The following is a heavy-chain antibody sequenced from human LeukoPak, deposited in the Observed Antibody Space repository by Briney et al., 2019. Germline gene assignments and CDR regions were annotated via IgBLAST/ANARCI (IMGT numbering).Heavy chain of an antibody. Sequence: GRSLRLSCAASGFTFSSYGMHWVRQAPSKGLEWVAVISYDGSNKYYADSVKGRFTISRDNSKNTLYLQMNSLRAEDTAVYYCATGSYGEGAPRGMDVWGQGTTVTVSS. CDR3: ATGSYGEGAPRGMDV. CDR1: GFTFSSYG. D-gene: IGHD1-14*01. CDR2: ISYDGSNK. J-gene: IGHJ6*02. V-gene: IGHV3-30*03.